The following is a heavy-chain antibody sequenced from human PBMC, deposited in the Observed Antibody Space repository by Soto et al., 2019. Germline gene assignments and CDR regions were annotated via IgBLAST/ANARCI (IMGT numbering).Heavy chain of an antibody. D-gene: IGHD5-12*01. V-gene: IGHV3-23*01. CDR3: AKDPGQVVDTILPSS. CDR1: GISFSSYA. J-gene: IGHJ3*01. Sequence: GGSLRLSCEVSGISFSSYAMSWVRQAPGGGLEWVSGISASGGITDYADSVKGRFTISRDISKNTVFLQMNNLRAEDTAMYYCAKDPGQVVDTILPSSWGQGTMVTVSS. CDR2: ISASGGIT.